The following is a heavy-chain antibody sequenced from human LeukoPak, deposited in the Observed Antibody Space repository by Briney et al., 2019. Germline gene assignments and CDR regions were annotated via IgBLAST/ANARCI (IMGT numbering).Heavy chain of an antibody. Sequence: PSETLSLTCTLSSGSLSSSYWSWIRQPAGKGLEWIGRIYTSESTNYNPSLKSRVTMSVDTSKNQFSLKLSSVTAADAAVYYCARDCSGGTCYLGVVDYWGQGILVTVSS. CDR2: IYTSEST. CDR3: ARDCSGGTCYLGVVDY. J-gene: IGHJ4*02. CDR1: SGSLSSSY. D-gene: IGHD2-15*01. V-gene: IGHV4-4*07.